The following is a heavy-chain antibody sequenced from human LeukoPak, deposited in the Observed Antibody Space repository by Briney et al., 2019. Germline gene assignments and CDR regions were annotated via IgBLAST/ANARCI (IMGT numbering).Heavy chain of an antibody. CDR1: GGSISSSSYY. CDR2: IYYSGST. V-gene: IGHV4-39*07. D-gene: IGHD6-13*01. J-gene: IGHJ4*02. CDR3: AREVVAAAGTVDY. Sequence: PSETLSLTCTVSGGSISSSSYYWGWIRQPPGKGLEWIGSIYYSGSTNYSPSLKSRVTISVDTSKNQFSLKLNSVTAADTAVYYCAREVVAAAGTVDYWGQGTLVTVSS.